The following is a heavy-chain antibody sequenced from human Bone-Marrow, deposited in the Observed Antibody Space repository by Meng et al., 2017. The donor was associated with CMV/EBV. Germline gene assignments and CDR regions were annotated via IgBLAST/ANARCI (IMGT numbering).Heavy chain of an antibody. V-gene: IGHV4-34*01. CDR3: ARRITMVRGFDRFDY. CDR1: GGSFSGYY. CDR2: INHSGST. D-gene: IGHD3-10*01. J-gene: IGHJ4*02. Sequence: GSLRLSCAVYGGSFSGYYWSWIRQPPGKGLEWIGEINHSGSTNHNPSLKSRVTISVDTSKNQFSLKLSSVTAADTAVYYCARRITMVRGFDRFDYWGQGTLVTVSS.